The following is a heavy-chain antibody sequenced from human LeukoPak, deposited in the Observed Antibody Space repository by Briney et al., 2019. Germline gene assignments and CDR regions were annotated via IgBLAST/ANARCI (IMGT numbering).Heavy chain of an antibody. D-gene: IGHD6-13*01. Sequence: PGGSLRLSCAASGFTFSSYGMHWVRQAPGKGLEWGAVISYDGSNKYYADSVKGRFTISRDNSKNTLYLQMNSLRAEDTALYYCAKDRAAGPPIDYWGQGTLVTVSS. V-gene: IGHV3-30*18. J-gene: IGHJ4*02. CDR1: GFTFSSYG. CDR2: ISYDGSNK. CDR3: AKDRAAGPPIDY.